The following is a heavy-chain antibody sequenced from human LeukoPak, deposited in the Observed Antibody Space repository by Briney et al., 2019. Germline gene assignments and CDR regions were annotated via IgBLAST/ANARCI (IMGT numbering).Heavy chain of an antibody. V-gene: IGHV3-23*01. J-gene: IGHJ4*02. CDR2: ISGVGSNT. CDR3: AKLVGTGTPPTDY. Sequence: PGGSLSLSCAASGFAFSNYAMTGVRQAPGRGLEWVSVISGVGSNTDYADSVKGRFTISRDNSKNTLALQMNRMRAEDTASYCCAKLVGTGTPPTDYWGQGTLVTVSS. CDR1: GFAFSNYA. D-gene: IGHD1-14*01.